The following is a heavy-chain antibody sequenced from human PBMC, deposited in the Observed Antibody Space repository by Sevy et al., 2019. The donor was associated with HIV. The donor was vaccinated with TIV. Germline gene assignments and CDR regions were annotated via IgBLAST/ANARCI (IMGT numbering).Heavy chain of an antibody. D-gene: IGHD6-6*01. CDR2: IGSKANGGTT. CDR3: TRVVGSTASRWDFDY. V-gene: IGHV3-49*04. CDR1: GFTFGDYA. J-gene: IGHJ4*02. Sequence: GGSLRLSCTASGFTFGDYAMSWVRQAPGKGLEWVGCIGSKANGGTTAYAASVKARFTTSRDVSTINAYLQMKSVKTEDTAVYYGTRVVGSTASRWDFDYWGQGTLVTVSS.